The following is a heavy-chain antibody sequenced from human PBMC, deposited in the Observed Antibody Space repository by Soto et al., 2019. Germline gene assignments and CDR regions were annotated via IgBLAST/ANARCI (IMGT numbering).Heavy chain of an antibody. Sequence: EVQLVESGGGLVQPGGSLTLSCAASGFTFSSDWMSWVRQAPGKGLEWVANIKEDGSKKYVDSVKGRFTISRDNAKNSLYLQMNSLRAEDTAVYYCARGLYSSGWYMDYFDSWGQGRLVTVSS. CDR1: GFTFSSDW. D-gene: IGHD6-19*01. J-gene: IGHJ4*02. CDR3: ARGLYSSGWYMDYFDS. CDR2: IKEDGSKK. V-gene: IGHV3-7*04.